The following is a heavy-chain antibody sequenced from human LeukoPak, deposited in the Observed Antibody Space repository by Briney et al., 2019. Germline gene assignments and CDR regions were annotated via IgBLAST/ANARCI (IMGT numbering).Heavy chain of an antibody. CDR3: ARGAEPYRPLLYLDY. CDR1: GYTFTGYY. J-gene: IGHJ4*02. V-gene: IGHV1-2*02. D-gene: IGHD2-2*02. CDR2: INPNSGGT. Sequence: ASVKVSCKASGYTFTGYYMHWVRQAPGQGLEWMGWINPNSGGTNYAQKFQGRVTMTRDTSISTAYMELSRLRSDDTAVYYCARGAEPYRPLLYLDYWGQGTLVTVSS.